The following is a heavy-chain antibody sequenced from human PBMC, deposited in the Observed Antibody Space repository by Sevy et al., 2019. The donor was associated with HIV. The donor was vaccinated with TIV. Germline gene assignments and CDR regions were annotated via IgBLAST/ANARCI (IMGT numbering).Heavy chain of an antibody. J-gene: IGHJ4*02. CDR3: ARAYCSGGRCYSLAY. D-gene: IGHD2-15*01. Sequence: ASVKVSCKVSGYTFNTYRIHWVRQAPGQGLEWMGWVSPHNGDTNYAQRLQGRITMFTDSSTSTAYMELRNLRSDDTALYYCARAYCSGGRCYSLAYLGQGTLVTVSS. CDR2: VSPHNGDT. CDR1: GYTFNTYR. V-gene: IGHV1-18*01.